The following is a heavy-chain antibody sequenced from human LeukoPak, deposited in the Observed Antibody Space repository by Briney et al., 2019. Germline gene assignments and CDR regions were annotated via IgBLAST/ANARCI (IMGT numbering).Heavy chain of an antibody. D-gene: IGHD2-15*01. V-gene: IGHV3-23*01. CDR2: IAGGGTNI. CDR3: AKDRRTSSYSSLDY. J-gene: IGHJ4*01. CDR1: GFTFSTYA. Sequence: GGSLRLSCAASGFTFSTYAMTWVRQAPGKGLEWVSSIAGGGTNIYYADSVKGRFTISRDDSKNTLYLQMNSLRADDTALYYCAKDRRTSSYSSLDYWGHGTLVTVSS.